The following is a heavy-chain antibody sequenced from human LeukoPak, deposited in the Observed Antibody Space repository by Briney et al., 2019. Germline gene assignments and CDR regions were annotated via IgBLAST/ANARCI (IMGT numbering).Heavy chain of an antibody. Sequence: GGPLRLSCAASGFTFRSYWLSWLRPAPGQGLEWVAYIKQDGSEKYYVDSVKGRVTISRDNSKNSLYLQMNSLRAEDTAVYYCARDQDWSGYIFDYWGQGTLVTVSS. J-gene: IGHJ4*02. CDR3: ARDQDWSGYIFDY. CDR1: GFTFRSYW. V-gene: IGHV3-7*01. CDR2: IKQDGSEK. D-gene: IGHD3-3*01.